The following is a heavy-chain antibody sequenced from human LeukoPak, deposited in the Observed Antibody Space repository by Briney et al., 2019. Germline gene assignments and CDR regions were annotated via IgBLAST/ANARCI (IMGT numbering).Heavy chain of an antibody. J-gene: IGHJ4*02. V-gene: IGHV1-69*04. D-gene: IGHD6-19*01. CDR2: IIPILGIA. Sequence: SVKVSCKASGGTFSSYAISWVRQAPGQGLEWMGRIIPILGIANYAQKFQGRVTITADKSTSTAYMELSSLRSEDTAVYYCARDIIAVAGTSYFDYWGQGTLSPSPQ. CDR3: ARDIIAVAGTSYFDY. CDR1: GGTFSSYA.